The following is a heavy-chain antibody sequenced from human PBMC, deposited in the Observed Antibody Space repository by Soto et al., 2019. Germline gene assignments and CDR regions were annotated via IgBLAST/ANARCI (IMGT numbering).Heavy chain of an antibody. CDR3: ARLRGDYYDTNARLFDP. CDR1: DWSPSSNNYY. J-gene: IGHJ5*02. V-gene: IGHV4-39*01. CDR2: LYYSGTT. Sequence: SDTLFLTCTVSDWSPSSNNYYWGWIRQPPGKGLEWIGSLYYSGTTYYIPSLRSRLTIYVDTSKSEFSRKLSSVTAAETAVYYCARLRGDYYDTNARLFDPWGQGTLVTVSS. D-gene: IGHD3-22*01.